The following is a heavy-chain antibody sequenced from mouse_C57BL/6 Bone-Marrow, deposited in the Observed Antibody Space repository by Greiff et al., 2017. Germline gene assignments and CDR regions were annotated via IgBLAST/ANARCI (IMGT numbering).Heavy chain of an antibody. CDR1: GYTFTDYY. J-gene: IGHJ4*01. V-gene: IGHV1-19*01. CDR3: ARTYSNYEAMDY. CDR2: INPYNGGT. D-gene: IGHD2-5*01. Sequence: VQLQQSGPVLVKPGASVKMSCKASGYTFTDYYMNWVKQSHGKSLEWIGVINPYNGGTSYNRKFKGKATLTVDKSSSTAYMELNSLTSEDSAVYYCARTYSNYEAMDYWGQGTSVTVSS.